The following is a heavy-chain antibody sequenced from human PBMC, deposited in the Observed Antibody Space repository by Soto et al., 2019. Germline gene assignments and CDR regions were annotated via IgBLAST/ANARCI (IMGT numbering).Heavy chain of an antibody. Sequence: QVQLVESGGGVVQPGRSLRLSCAASGFTFSSYAMHWVRQAPGKGLEWVAVISYDGSNKYYADSVKGRFTISRDNSKNTLYLQMNSLRAEDPAVYYCASPAYSSSWYDYWGQGTLVTVSS. CDR1: GFTFSSYA. CDR3: ASPAYSSSWYDY. V-gene: IGHV3-30-3*01. D-gene: IGHD6-13*01. CDR2: ISYDGSNK. J-gene: IGHJ4*02.